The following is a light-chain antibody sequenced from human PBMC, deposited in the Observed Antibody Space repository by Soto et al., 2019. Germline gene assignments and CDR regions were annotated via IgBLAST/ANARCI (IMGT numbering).Light chain of an antibody. V-gene: IGKV3-20*01. CDR2: GAS. CDR1: QSVSNSY. Sequence: EIVLTQSPGTLSLSPGERATLSCRASQSVSNSYLAWYQQRPGQAPRLLVYGASSRATGIPDRFSGSGSGTDFTLTITRLEPEDFAVYYCQQYGSSILTFGGRTKVEIK. J-gene: IGKJ4*01. CDR3: QQYGSSILT.